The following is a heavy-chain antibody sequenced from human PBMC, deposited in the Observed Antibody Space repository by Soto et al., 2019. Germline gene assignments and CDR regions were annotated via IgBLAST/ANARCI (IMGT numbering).Heavy chain of an antibody. CDR2: IWYDGSNK. CDR3: ARGMDYYDRSGGEYFQH. V-gene: IGHV3-33*01. D-gene: IGHD3-22*01. J-gene: IGHJ1*01. Sequence: QVQLVESGGGVVQPGRSLRLSCAASGFTFSSYGMHWVRQAPGKGLEWVAVIWYDGSNKYYADSVKGRFTISRDNSKKTMYLQMNSLRAEDTAVYYCARGMDYYDRSGGEYFQHWGQGTLVTVSS. CDR1: GFTFSSYG.